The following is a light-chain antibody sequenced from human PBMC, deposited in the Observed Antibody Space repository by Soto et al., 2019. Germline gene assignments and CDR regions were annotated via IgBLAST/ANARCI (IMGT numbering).Light chain of an antibody. V-gene: IGLV1-40*01. CDR3: QSYGTPRSGGSV. CDR1: SSNIGAGFD. J-gene: IGLJ1*01. CDR2: GNN. Sequence: QSVLTQSPSVSGAPGQSVSISCTGTSSNIGAGFDVHWYQQLPATAPKLLIYGNNNRPSGVPDRFSGSKSGTSASLAITGLQAEDEAAYHGQSYGTPRSGGSVFGTGTKLTVL.